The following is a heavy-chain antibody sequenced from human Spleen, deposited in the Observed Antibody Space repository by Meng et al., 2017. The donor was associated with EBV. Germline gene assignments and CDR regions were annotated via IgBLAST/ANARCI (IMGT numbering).Heavy chain of an antibody. J-gene: IGHJ4*02. D-gene: IGHD4-17*01. CDR1: GFTFSDSY. CDR3: ASGGRGDLFDS. CDR2: IGSNGGSI. V-gene: IGHV3-11*01. Sequence: GQLVVSGGDLVKPGGSLKLSCAASGFTFSDSYMAWIRQAPGKGLDWVSYIGSNGGSISYADSAKGRFTISRDNAKNSLYLQMDSLRAEDTAVYYCASGGRGDLFDSWGQGTLVTGSS.